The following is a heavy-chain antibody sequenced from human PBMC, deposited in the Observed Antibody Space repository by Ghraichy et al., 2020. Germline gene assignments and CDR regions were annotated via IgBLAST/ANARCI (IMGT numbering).Heavy chain of an antibody. J-gene: IGHJ4*02. CDR2: TYYRSKWYK. V-gene: IGHV6-1*01. Sequence: SQTLSLTCAISGDSVSSNSFTWNWIRQSPSRGLEWLGRTYYRSKWYKDYAVSVKSRITINPDTSKNQFSLQLNSVTPEDTAVYFCARRYANSDHFDYWSQGTLVTVSS. D-gene: IGHD3-16*01. CDR3: ARRYANSDHFDY. CDR1: GDSVSSNSFT.